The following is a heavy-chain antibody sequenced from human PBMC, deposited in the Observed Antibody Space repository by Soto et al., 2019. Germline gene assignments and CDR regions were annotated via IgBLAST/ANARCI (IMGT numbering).Heavy chain of an antibody. J-gene: IGHJ6*02. CDR2: IIPIFGTA. CDR1: GGTFSSYA. CDR3: ASSYYDSSGYYSDYYGMDV. Sequence: GASVKVSCKASGGTFSSYAISWVRQAPGQGLEWMGGIIPIFGTANYAQKFQGRVTITADESTSTAYMELSSLRSEDTAVYYCASSYYDSSGYYSDYYGMDVWGQGTTVTVSS. D-gene: IGHD3-22*01. V-gene: IGHV1-69*13.